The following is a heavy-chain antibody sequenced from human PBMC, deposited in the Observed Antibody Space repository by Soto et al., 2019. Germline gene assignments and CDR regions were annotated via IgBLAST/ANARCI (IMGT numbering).Heavy chain of an antibody. Sequence: SETLSLTCTVSGGSISSYYWSWIRQPPGKGLEWIGYIYYSGSTNYNPSLKSRVTISVDTSKNQFSLKLSSVTAADTAVYYCARGGTIAAAGRGPDYYYHMDVWGKGTTVTVSS. V-gene: IGHV4-59*01. CDR1: GGSISSYY. J-gene: IGHJ6*03. CDR3: ARGGTIAAAGRGPDYYYHMDV. D-gene: IGHD6-13*01. CDR2: IYYSGST.